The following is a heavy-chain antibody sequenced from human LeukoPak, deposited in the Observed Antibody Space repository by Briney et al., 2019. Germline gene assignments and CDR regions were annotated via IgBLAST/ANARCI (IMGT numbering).Heavy chain of an antibody. Sequence: GASVKVSCTASGYTFTSYDINWVRQATGQGLEWMGWMNPNSGNTGYAQKFQGRVTMTRNTSISTAYMELSRLRSDDTAVYYCARSYSSGAGLGFDYWGQGTLVTVSS. CDR2: MNPNSGNT. CDR1: GYTFTSYD. J-gene: IGHJ4*02. V-gene: IGHV1-8*01. CDR3: ARSYSSGAGLGFDY. D-gene: IGHD6-19*01.